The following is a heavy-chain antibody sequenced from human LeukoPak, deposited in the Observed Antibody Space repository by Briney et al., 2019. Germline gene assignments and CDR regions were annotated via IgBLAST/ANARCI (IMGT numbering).Heavy chain of an antibody. CDR2: IYYSGST. J-gene: IGHJ5*02. CDR3: ARDSEYYGSGSAFDP. D-gene: IGHD3-10*01. CDR1: DDSITMYY. V-gene: IGHV4-59*12. Sequence: SETLSLTCSVSDDSITMYYWSWIRQPPGEGLEWIGYIYYSGSTNYNPSLKSRVTMSVDTSKNQFSLKLSSVSAADTAVYYCARDSEYYGSGSAFDPWGQGTLVTVSS.